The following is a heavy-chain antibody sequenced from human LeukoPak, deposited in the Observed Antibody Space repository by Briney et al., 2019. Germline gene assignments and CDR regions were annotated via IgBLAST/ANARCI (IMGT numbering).Heavy chain of an antibody. CDR3: ARDVATISNWFDP. J-gene: IGHJ5*02. CDR1: GFTFIRYG. CDR2: INQDGSEK. Sequence: HPGGSLRLSCSASGFTFIRYGMNWVRQAPGKGLEWVANINQDGSEKYYVDSVKGRFTISRDNAKNSLYLQMNSLRAEDTAVYYCARDVATISNWFDPWGQGTLVTVSS. V-gene: IGHV3-7*01. D-gene: IGHD5-24*01.